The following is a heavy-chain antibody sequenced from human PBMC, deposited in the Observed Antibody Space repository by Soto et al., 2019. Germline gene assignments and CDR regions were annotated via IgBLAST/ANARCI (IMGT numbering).Heavy chain of an antibody. CDR2: ISSNGVGT. V-gene: IGHV3-64*01. CDR3: ERRVRPDFYYMDV. J-gene: IGHJ6*03. CDR1: GFTLSGYA. Sequence: EVQLAESGGGLAQPGGSLRLSCAASGFTLSGYAMDWVRQAPGKGLEYVSGISSNGVGTYYANSVQGRFTISRDNSKNTVYVQMCSLRPEDMAVYYCERRVRPDFYYMDVWGKGTTVTVSS. D-gene: IGHD3-10*02.